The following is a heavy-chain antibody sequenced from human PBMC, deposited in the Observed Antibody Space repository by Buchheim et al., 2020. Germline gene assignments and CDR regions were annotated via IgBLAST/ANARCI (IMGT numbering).Heavy chain of an antibody. CDR3: ASLRGASGNWFDP. D-gene: IGHD1-26*01. CDR2: ISGRGGRT. J-gene: IGHJ5*02. V-gene: IGHV3-23*01. CDR1: GFTFSSYA. Sequence: EVQLLESGGGLVQPGGSLRLSCAASGFTFSSYAMSWVRQAPGKGLEWVSGISGRGGRTSYADSVKGRFTISRDNSKNTLYLRMNSLRGEDTAVYYCASLRGASGNWFDPWGQGTL.